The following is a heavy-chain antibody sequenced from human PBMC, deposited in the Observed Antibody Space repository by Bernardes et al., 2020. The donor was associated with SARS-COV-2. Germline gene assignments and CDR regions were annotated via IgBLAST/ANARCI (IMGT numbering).Heavy chain of an antibody. CDR1: GYTFTSYG. J-gene: IGHJ6*02. CDR2: ISAYNGNT. CDR3: ARDLGIGGRSSSPYGMDV. V-gene: IGHV1-18*04. Sequence: ASVKVSCKASGYTFTSYGISWVRQAPGQGLEWMGWISAYNGNTNYAQKLQGRVTMTTDTSTSTAYMELRSLRSDDTAVYYCARDLGIGGRSSSPYGMDVWGQGTTVTVSS. D-gene: IGHD6-6*01.